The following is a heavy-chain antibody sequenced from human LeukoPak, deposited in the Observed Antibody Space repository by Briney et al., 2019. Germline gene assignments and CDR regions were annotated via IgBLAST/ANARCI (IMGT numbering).Heavy chain of an antibody. CDR1: GFTFSSYW. J-gene: IGHJ1*01. D-gene: IGHD4-17*01. V-gene: IGHV3-7*01. Sequence: GGSLRLSCAASGFTFSSYWMSWVRQAPGKGLEWVANIKQDGSEKYYADSVKGRFTISRDNAKNSLYLQMNSLRAEDTAVYYCAAGSIYGDSDAEYFQHWGQGTLVTVSS. CDR3: AAGSIYGDSDAEYFQH. CDR2: IKQDGSEK.